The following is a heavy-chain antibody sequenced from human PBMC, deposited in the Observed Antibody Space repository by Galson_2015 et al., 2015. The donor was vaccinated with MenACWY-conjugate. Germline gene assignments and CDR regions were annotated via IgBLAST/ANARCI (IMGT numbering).Heavy chain of an antibody. J-gene: IGHJ6*03. CDR2: ISKSGSPI. CDR1: GFTFTGYE. D-gene: IGHD5-18*01. Sequence: SLRLSCAVSGFTFTGYEFDWVRQAPGKGLEWLSYISKSGSPIYYADSVKGRFTISRDNTKKSLFLQMNSLTAGDTAVYYCARVATWIHQYYYYMDVWGREAWSPSP. CDR3: ARVATWIHQYYYYMDV. V-gene: IGHV3-48*03.